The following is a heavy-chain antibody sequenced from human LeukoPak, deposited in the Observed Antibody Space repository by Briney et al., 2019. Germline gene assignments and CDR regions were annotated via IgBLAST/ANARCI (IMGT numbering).Heavy chain of an antibody. D-gene: IGHD3-10*01. Sequence: PGGSFRISCAASGFTFSSYGMHSDRQAPGKWLYWVAVITYDGSNKYYADSVKGRFTVSRDNSENTLYLQMNSLRAEDTAVYYCGKVIHESGSYFHRPSFDYWGQGTLVTVSS. CDR3: GKVIHESGSYFHRPSFDY. J-gene: IGHJ4*02. V-gene: IGHV3-30*18. CDR1: GFTFSSYG. CDR2: ITYDGSNK.